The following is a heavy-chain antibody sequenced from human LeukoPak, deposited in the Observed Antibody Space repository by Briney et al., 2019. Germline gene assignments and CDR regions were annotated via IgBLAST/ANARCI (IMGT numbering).Heavy chain of an antibody. V-gene: IGHV3-23*01. J-gene: IGHJ4*02. Sequence: GGSLRLSCAASGFTFNSLAMSWVRQAPGKGLEWVSSISGSGANTYYADSVKGRFTISRDNSKNTLYLQMNSLRAEDTAIYYCARWYYGSGGWVLDNWGQGTLVTVSS. CDR1: GFTFNSLA. CDR3: ARWYYGSGGWVLDN. CDR2: ISGSGANT. D-gene: IGHD3-10*01.